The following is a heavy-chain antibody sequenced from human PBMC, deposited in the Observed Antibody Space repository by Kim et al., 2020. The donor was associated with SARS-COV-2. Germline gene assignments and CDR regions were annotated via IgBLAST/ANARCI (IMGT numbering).Heavy chain of an antibody. CDR3: ARDRIPSSSWSNYFDY. Sequence: ASVKVSCKASGYTFTSYGISWVRQAPGQGLEWMGWISAYNGNTNYAQKLQGRVTMTTDTSTSTAYMELRSLRSDDTAVYYCARDRIPSSSWSNYFDYWGQGTLVTVSS. CDR1: GYTFTSYG. V-gene: IGHV1-18*01. D-gene: IGHD6-13*01. J-gene: IGHJ4*02. CDR2: ISAYNGNT.